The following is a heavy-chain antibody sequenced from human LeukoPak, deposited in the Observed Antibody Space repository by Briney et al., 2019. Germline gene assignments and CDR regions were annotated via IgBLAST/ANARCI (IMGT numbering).Heavy chain of an antibody. J-gene: IGHJ1*01. V-gene: IGHV3-53*01. CDR1: GFTVSSNY. CDR3: ARDGNDSGDYEYFQH. CDR2: IYSGGST. Sequence: GGSLRLSCAASGFTVSSNYMSWVRQAPGKGLEWVSVIYSGGSTYYADSVKGRFTISRDNSKNTLYLQMNSLRAEDTAVYYCARDGNDSGDYEYFQHWGQGTLVTVSS. D-gene: IGHD4-17*01.